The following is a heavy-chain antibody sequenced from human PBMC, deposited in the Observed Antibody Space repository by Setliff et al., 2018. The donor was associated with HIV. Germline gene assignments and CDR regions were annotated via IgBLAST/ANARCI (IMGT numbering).Heavy chain of an antibody. CDR2: IFTSGST. CDR3: ARHGDDMGADYFDL. J-gene: IGHJ4*02. V-gene: IGHV4-61*09. Sequence: SETLSLTCTVSGDSINSGSYYWSWIRQPAGEGLEWIGHIFTSGSTTYNPSLKSRLTISVDTSKNQFSLKVASVTAADTAIYYCARHGDDMGADYFDLWGLGTLVTVSS. D-gene: IGHD1-1*01. CDR1: GDSINSGSYY.